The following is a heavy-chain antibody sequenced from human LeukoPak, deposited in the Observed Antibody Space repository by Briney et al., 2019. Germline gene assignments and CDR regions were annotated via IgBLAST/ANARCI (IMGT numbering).Heavy chain of an antibody. J-gene: IGHJ4*02. Sequence: QPGGSLRLSCAASGFTFRSYWMSRVRHAPGKGLEWVANINQDGSQKYYVDSVRGRFTISRDNAKNSLFLQMNSLRADDTAVYYCARNELWGQGTLVTVSS. CDR1: GFTFRSYW. D-gene: IGHD1-7*01. CDR2: INQDGSQK. V-gene: IGHV3-7*03. CDR3: ARNEL.